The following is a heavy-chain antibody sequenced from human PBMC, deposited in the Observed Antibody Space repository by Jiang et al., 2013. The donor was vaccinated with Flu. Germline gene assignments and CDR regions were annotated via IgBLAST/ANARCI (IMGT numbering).Heavy chain of an antibody. CDR3: AKGRDGVAASSPEFDY. CDR2: ISHDGSNK. J-gene: IGHJ4*02. Sequence: EWVAVISHDGSNKYYADSVKGRFTVSRDNSKNTVFLQMNSLREEDTAVYYCAKGRDGVAASSPEFDYWGQGTLVTVSS. V-gene: IGHV3-30*18. D-gene: IGHD2-2*01.